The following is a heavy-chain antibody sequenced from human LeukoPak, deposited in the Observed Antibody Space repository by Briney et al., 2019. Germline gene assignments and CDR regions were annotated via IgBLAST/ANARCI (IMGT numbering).Heavy chain of an antibody. CDR2: ISSSSSYI. D-gene: IGHD2-21*02. V-gene: IGHV3-21*01. CDR1: GFTFSSYS. Sequence: GGSLRLSCAASGFTFSSYSMNWVRQAPGKGLEWVSSISSSSSYIYYADSVKGRFTISRDNAKNSLYLQMNSLRAEDTAVYYCARINCGGDCLHSGYWGQGTLVTVSS. J-gene: IGHJ4*02. CDR3: ARINCGGDCLHSGY.